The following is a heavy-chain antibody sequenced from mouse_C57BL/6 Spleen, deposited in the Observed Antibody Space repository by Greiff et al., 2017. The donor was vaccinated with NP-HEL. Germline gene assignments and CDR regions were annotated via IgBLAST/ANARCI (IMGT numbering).Heavy chain of an antibody. Sequence: QVQLQQPGTELVKPGASVKLSCEASGYTFTSYWMHWVKQRPGQGLEWIGNINPSNGGTNYNEKFKSKATLTVDKSSSTAYMQLSSLTSEDSAVYYCARDIYYYGSSYRYFDVWGTGTTVTVSS. CDR1: GYTFTSYW. CDR3: ARDIYYYGSSYRYFDV. CDR2: INPSNGGT. D-gene: IGHD1-1*01. J-gene: IGHJ1*03. V-gene: IGHV1-53*01.